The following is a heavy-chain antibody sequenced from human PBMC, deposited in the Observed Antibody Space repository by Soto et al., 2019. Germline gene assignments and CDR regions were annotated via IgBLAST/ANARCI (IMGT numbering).Heavy chain of an antibody. J-gene: IGHJ6*03. CDR3: ARGAAGYYYMDV. Sequence: SETLSLTCTVSGGSISSYYWSWIRQPPGKGLEWIGYIYYSGSTNYNPSLKSRVTISVDTSKNQFSLKLSSVTAADTAVYYCARGAAGYYYMDVWGKGTTVTVSS. CDR2: IYYSGST. V-gene: IGHV4-59*01. CDR1: GGSISSYY. D-gene: IGHD6-25*01.